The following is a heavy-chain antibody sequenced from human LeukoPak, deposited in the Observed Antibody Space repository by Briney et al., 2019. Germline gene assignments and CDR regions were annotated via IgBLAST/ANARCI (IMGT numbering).Heavy chain of an antibody. CDR1: GGSISSYY. V-gene: IGHV4-59*08. CDR2: IYYSGST. D-gene: IGHD6-19*01. CDR3: ARGLVGSDGAWYAFDF. Sequence: PSETLSLTCTVSGGSISSYYWSWIRQPPGKRLEWIGYIYYSGSTNYNPSLKSRVTISVDTSKNHFSLKLSSVTAADTAVYYCARGLVGSDGAWYAFDFLGQGTMVTVSS. J-gene: IGHJ3*01.